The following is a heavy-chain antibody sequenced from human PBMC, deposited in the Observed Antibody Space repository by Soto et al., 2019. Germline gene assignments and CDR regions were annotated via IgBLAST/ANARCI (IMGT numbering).Heavy chain of an antibody. CDR1: GGSISSSSYY. V-gene: IGHV4-39*01. CDR3: ASAGGVDFWSGFDY. D-gene: IGHD3-3*01. Sequence: PSETLSLTCTVSGGSISSSSYYWGWIRQPPGKGLEWIGSIYYSGSTYYNPSLKSRVTISVDTSKNQFSLKLSSVTAADTAVYYCASAGGVDFWSGFDYWGQGTLVTVSS. J-gene: IGHJ4*02. CDR2: IYYSGST.